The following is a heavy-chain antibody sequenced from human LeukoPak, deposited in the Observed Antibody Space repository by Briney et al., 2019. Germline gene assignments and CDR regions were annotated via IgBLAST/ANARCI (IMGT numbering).Heavy chain of an antibody. CDR1: GGTFSNYT. V-gene: IGHV1-69*06. D-gene: IGHD3-22*01. CDR3: ARAAASSEDAFDI. J-gene: IGHJ3*02. Sequence: ASVKVSCKASGGTFSNYTISWVRQAPGQGLEWMGGIIPMFGTADYAQKFQGRVTITADKSTKTTYMELSSLRSEDTAVYYCARAAASSEDAFDIWGQGTMVTVSS. CDR2: IIPMFGTA.